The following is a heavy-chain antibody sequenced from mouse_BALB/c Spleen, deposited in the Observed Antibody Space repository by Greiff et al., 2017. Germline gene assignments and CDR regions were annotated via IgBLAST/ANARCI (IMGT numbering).Heavy chain of an antibody. CDR2: INPGSGGT. D-gene: IGHD1-1*02. CDR1: GYAFTNYL. V-gene: IGHV1-54*01. CDR3: ARGLWAYAMDY. Sequence: VQLQQSGAELVRPGTSVKVSCKASGYAFTNYLIEWVKQRPGQGLEWIGVINPGSGGTNYNEKFKGKATLTADKSSSTAYMQLSSLRSDDSAVYFCARGLWAYAMDYWGQGTSVTVSS. J-gene: IGHJ4*01.